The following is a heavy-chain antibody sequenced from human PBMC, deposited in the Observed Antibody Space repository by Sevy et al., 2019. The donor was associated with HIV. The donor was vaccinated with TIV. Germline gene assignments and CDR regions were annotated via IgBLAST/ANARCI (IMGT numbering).Heavy chain of an antibody. CDR2: ISYDGSNK. Sequence: GGSLRLSCGASGFDFREYAMHWVRQAPGKGLERVALISYDGSNKYYADSVRGRFAISRDNSKNTLYLQMNSLRPEDTAIYYCAREGQLWFVYYFDNWGQGTLVTVSS. CDR3: AREGQLWFVYYFDN. V-gene: IGHV3-30*09. J-gene: IGHJ4*02. CDR1: GFDFREYA. D-gene: IGHD3-10*01.